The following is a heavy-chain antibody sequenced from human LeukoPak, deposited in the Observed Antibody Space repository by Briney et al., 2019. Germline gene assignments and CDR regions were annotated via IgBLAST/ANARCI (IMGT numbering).Heavy chain of an antibody. CDR2: INEDGSTT. V-gene: IGHV3-74*01. Sequence: GGSLRLSCAASGFTFSSNWMHWVRQAPGKGLVWVSRINEDGSTTNYADSVKGRFTISRDNAKNSLYLQMNSLRAEDTAVYYCAREYSSSSGRSFDYWGQGTLVTVSS. J-gene: IGHJ4*02. CDR3: AREYSSSSGRSFDY. CDR1: GFTFSSNW. D-gene: IGHD6-6*01.